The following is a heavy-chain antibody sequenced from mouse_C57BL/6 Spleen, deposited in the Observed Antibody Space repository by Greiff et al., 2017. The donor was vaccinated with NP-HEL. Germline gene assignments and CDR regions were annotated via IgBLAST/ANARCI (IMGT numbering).Heavy chain of an antibody. CDR3: ASMGYYDGTGY. CDR2: IYPGDGDT. CDR1: GYAFSSSW. J-gene: IGHJ2*01. Sequence: VQLQQSGPELVKPGASVKISCKASGYAFSSSWMNWVKQRPGKGLEWIGRIYPGDGDTNYNGKFKGKATLTADKSSSTAYMQLSSLTSEDSAVYFCASMGYYDGTGYWGQGTTLTVSS. V-gene: IGHV1-82*01. D-gene: IGHD1-1*01.